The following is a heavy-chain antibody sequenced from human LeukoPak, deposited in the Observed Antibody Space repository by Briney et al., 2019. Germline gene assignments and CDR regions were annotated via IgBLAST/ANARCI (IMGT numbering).Heavy chain of an antibody. Sequence: TSETLSLTCAVYGVSFSGYYWSWIRQPPGKGLEWIGEINHSGSTNYNPSLKSRVTISVDTSKNQFSLKLSSVTAADTAVYYCARIAYYGMDVWGQGTTVTVSS. D-gene: IGHD6-13*01. J-gene: IGHJ6*02. CDR2: INHSGST. CDR3: ARIAYYGMDV. CDR1: GVSFSGYY. V-gene: IGHV4-34*01.